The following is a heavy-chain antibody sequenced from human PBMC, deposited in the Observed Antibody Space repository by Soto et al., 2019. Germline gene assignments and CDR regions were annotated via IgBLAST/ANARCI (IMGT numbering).Heavy chain of an antibody. V-gene: IGHV1-18*01. Sequence: QVQLVQSGAEVKKPGASLKVSCKTSGYPFTSYGINWVRQAPGQGPEWMGWISAYDDKTIYSQKFQGRVTLTAETSTTTAYMELRGLRFDDTAVYYCARDRLIAVTGLLRNWGQGTLVTVSS. CDR2: ISAYDDKT. D-gene: IGHD6-19*01. CDR3: ARDRLIAVTGLLRN. J-gene: IGHJ4*02. CDR1: GYPFTSYG.